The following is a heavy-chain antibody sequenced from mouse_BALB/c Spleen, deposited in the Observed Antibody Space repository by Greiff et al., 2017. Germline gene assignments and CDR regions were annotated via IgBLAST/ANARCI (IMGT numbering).Heavy chain of an antibody. J-gene: IGHJ4*01. Sequence: EVQGVESGGGLVQPGGSRKLSCAASGFTFSSFGMHWVRQAPEKGLEWVAYISSGSSTIYYADTVKGRFTISRDNPKNTLVLQMTSLRSEDTAMYDCARATGTPYYYAMDDWGQGTSVTVSS. V-gene: IGHV5-17*02. CDR2: ISSGSSTI. CDR1: GFTFSSFG. D-gene: IGHD4-1*02. CDR3: ARATGTPYYYAMDD.